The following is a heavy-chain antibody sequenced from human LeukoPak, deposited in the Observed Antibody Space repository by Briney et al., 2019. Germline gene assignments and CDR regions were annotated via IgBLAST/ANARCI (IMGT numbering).Heavy chain of an antibody. J-gene: IGHJ4*02. V-gene: IGHV3-30-3*01. CDR2: ISHDGGNK. Sequence: GGSLRLSCAASGFTFSIYAMHWVRQAPGKGLEWVTVISHDGGNKYYADSMKDRFSISRDDSKNTLYLQMNSLRAEDTAVYYCARDRAEDDSSGYIHRDFDFWGQGTLVIVSS. CDR3: ARDRAEDDSSGYIHRDFDF. D-gene: IGHD3-22*01. CDR1: GFTFSIYA.